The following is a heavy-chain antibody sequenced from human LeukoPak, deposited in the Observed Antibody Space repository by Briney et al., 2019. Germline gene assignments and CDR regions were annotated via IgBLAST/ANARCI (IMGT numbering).Heavy chain of an antibody. CDR2: IWHDGSKK. CDR3: SRDPRGPGMDV. J-gene: IGHJ6*02. CDR1: GFTFSSYW. Sequence: GGSLRLSCAASGFTFSSYWMSWVRQAPGQGLEWVAVIWHDGSKKYYADSVKGRFDISRDNSGNMVYLQMNSLRVDDTAVYYCSRDPRGPGMDVWGQGTTVTVSS. V-gene: IGHV3-33*08.